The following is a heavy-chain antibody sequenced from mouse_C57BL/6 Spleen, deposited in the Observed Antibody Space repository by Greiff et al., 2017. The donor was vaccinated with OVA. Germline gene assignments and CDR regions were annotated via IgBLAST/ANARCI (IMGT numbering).Heavy chain of an antibody. Sequence: QVQLQQPGAELVKPGASVKMSCKASGYTFTSYWITWVKQRPGQGLEWIGDIYPGSGSTNYNEKFKSKATLTVDTSSSTAYMQLRSLTSEDSAVXYCAGMGSSDAMDYWGQGTSVTVSA. CDR1: GYTFTSYW. CDR2: IYPGSGST. V-gene: IGHV1-55*01. J-gene: IGHJ4*01. D-gene: IGHD1-1*01. CDR3: AGMGSSDAMDY.